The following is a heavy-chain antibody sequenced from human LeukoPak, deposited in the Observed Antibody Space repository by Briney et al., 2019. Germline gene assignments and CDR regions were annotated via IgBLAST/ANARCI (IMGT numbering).Heavy chain of an antibody. D-gene: IGHD3-16*01. V-gene: IGHV4-34*01. CDR2: IYYSGST. Sequence: PSETLSLTCAVYGGSFSGNYWTWIRRPPGKGLEWIGSIYYSGSTYYNPSLKSRVTVSVDTSKNQFSLNLSSVTAADTAVYYCVRGSTLRHYQYWGQGTLVTVSA. CDR3: VRGSTLRHYQY. CDR1: GGSFSGNY. J-gene: IGHJ4*02.